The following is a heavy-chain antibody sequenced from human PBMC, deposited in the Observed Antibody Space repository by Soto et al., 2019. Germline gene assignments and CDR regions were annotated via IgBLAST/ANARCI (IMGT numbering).Heavy chain of an antibody. Sequence: GASVKVSCKASGYTFTGYYMHWVRQAPGQGLEWMGWINPNSGGTNYAQKLQGWVTMTRDTSISTAYMEMSRLRSDDTAVYYCARVSVAGTSAAFDIWGQGTMVTVSS. CDR2: INPNSGGT. J-gene: IGHJ3*02. CDR1: GYTFTGYY. D-gene: IGHD6-19*01. V-gene: IGHV1-2*04. CDR3: ARVSVAGTSAAFDI.